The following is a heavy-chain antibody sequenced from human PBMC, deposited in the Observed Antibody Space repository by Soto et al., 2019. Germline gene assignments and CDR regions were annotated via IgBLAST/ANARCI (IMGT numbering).Heavy chain of an antibody. D-gene: IGHD5-12*01. CDR2: ISGSGGST. J-gene: IGHJ4*02. CDR1: GFTFSSYA. Sequence: PGGSLRLSCAASGFTFSSYAMSWIRQAPGKGLEWVSVISGSGGSTHYADSVKGRFTISRDNSKNTLYLQMNSLRAEDTAVYYCARDIRRAIDYWGQGTLVTVSS. CDR3: ARDIRRAIDY. V-gene: IGHV3-23*01.